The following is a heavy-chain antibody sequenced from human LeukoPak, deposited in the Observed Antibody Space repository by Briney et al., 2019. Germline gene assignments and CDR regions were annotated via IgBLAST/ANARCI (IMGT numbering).Heavy chain of an antibody. CDR3: ARGHIVVVTAPDY. D-gene: IGHD2-21*02. J-gene: IGHJ4*02. Sequence: GGSLRLSCAASGFIFSSYDMNWVRQAPGKGLEWVSHISSSGLTIYYTDSVKGRFTISRDNAKNTLYLQMNSLRAEDTAVYYCARGHIVVVTAPDYWGQGTLVTVSS. CDR2: ISSSGLTI. CDR1: GFIFSSYD. V-gene: IGHV3-48*03.